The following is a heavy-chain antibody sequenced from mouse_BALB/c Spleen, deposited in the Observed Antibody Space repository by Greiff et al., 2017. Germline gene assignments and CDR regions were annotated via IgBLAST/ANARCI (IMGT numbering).Heavy chain of an antibody. CDR2: INPSSGYT. V-gene: IGHV1-4*02. CDR1: GYTFTSYT. J-gene: IGHJ4*01. D-gene: IGHD2-1*01. CDR3: ARIYYGNYKRGAMDY. Sequence: VQLQQSAAELARPGASVKMSCKASGYTFTSYTMHWVKQRPGQGLEWIGYINPSSGYTEYNQKFKDKTTLTADKSSSTAYMQLSSLTSEDSAVYYCARIYYGNYKRGAMDYWGQGTSVTVSS.